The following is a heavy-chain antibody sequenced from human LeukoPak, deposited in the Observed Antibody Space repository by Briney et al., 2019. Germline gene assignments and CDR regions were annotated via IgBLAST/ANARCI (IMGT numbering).Heavy chain of an antibody. CDR1: GGTFSSYV. V-gene: IGHV1-69*05. CDR2: IIPIFGTA. Sequence: GASVKVSCKASGGTFSSYVISWVRQAPGQGLEWMGRIIPIFGTANYAQKFQGRVTITTDESTSTAYMELSSLRSEDTAVYYCARDGDANYYDSNRYFQHWGQGTLVTVSS. J-gene: IGHJ1*01. D-gene: IGHD3-22*01. CDR3: ARDGDANYYDSNRYFQH.